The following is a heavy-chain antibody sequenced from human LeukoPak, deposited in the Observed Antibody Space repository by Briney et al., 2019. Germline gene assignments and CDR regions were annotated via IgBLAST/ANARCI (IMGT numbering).Heavy chain of an antibody. CDR3: ARGYSGYDTEYFFDY. D-gene: IGHD5-12*01. CDR2: IIPIFGTA. CDR1: GGTFSSYA. J-gene: IGHJ4*02. V-gene: IGHV1-69*05. Sequence: ASVNVSCKASGGTFSSYAISWVRQAPGQGLEWMGGIIPIFGTANYAQKFQGRVTITSDTSASTAYMELSSLRSEDTAVYYCARGYSGYDTEYFFDYWGLGTLVTVSS.